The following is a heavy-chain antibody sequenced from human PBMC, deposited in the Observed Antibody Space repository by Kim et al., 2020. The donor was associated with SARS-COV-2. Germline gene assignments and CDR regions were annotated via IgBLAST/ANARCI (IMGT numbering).Heavy chain of an antibody. D-gene: IGHD3-10*01. J-gene: IGHJ3*02. CDR1: GFTSSIA. CDR2: IYTGHSTT. V-gene: IGHV3-23*03. Sequence: GGSLRLSCAASGFTSSIAMTWVRQAPGKGLEWVSLIYTGHSTTFYADSVKGRFTISRDNSKNTVYLQMNGLRAEDTAIYYCATDQRFGETTDALDIWGQG. CDR3: ATDQRFGETTDALDI.